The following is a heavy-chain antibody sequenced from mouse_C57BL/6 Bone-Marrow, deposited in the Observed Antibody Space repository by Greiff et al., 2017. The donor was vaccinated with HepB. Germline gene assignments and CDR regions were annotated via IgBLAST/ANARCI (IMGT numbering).Heavy chain of an antibody. CDR1: GYTFTSYT. V-gene: IGHV1-4*01. CDR3: ARWGFDY. CDR2: INPSSGDT. J-gene: IGHJ2*01. Sequence: VQLQQSGAELARPGASVKMSCKASGYTFTSYTMHWVKQRPGQGLEWIGYINPSSGDTKYNQKFKDKATLTADKSSSTAYMQLSSLSSGDSAVYYCARWGFDYWGQGTTLTVSS.